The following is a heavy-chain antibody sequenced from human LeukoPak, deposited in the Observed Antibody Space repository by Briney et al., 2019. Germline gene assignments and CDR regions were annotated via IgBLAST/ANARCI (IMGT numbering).Heavy chain of an antibody. CDR2: ISSSGSTI. D-gene: IGHD3-22*01. CDR3: ARDVRADYYDSSGYYYMF. V-gene: IGHV3-11*01. J-gene: IGHJ4*02. CDR1: GFTFSDYY. Sequence: GGSLRLSCAASGFTFSDYYMSWIRQAPGKGLEWVSYISSSGSTIYYADSVKGRFTISRDNAKNSLYLQMNSLRAEDTAVYYCARDVRADYYDSSGYYYMFWGQGTLVTVSS.